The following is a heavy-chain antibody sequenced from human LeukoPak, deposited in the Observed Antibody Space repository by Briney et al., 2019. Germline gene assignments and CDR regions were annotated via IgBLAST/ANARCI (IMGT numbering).Heavy chain of an antibody. CDR3: AKGLGNWNVGRGFDY. CDR1: GSSFSSSA. D-gene: IGHD1-1*01. V-gene: IGHV3-23*01. Sequence: GGSLRLSCAASGSSFSSSAMSWVRQAPGKGLEWVSAIRNSDGSTYYADSVKGRFTISRDKSKNTLYLHMNSLRAEDTAVYYCAKGLGNWNVGRGFDYWGQGTLVTVSS. J-gene: IGHJ4*02. CDR2: IRNSDGST.